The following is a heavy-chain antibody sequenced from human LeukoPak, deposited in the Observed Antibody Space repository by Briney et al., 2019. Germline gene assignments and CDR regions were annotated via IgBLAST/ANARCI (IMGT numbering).Heavy chain of an antibody. CDR1: GGSFSGYY. V-gene: IGHV4-34*01. J-gene: IGHJ4*02. CDR2: INLSGST. Sequence: SETVSLTCAVSGGSFSGYYWCWIRQPPGKGLEWVGEINLSGSTNYNPYLKSRVPISVDTSKNQFSLTLSSVTAAHTAVYYCARWGYSSSPMGGYRPSDYFDYWGQGTLVTVSS. CDR3: ARWGYSSSPMGGYRPSDYFDY. D-gene: IGHD6-13*01.